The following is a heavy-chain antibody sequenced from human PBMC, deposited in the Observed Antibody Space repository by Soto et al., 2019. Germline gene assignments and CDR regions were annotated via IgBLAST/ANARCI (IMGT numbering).Heavy chain of an antibody. D-gene: IGHD4-17*01. CDR3: AREFITVTDQDDAFDI. J-gene: IGHJ3*02. Sequence: SETLSLTCAVYGGSFSGYYWSWIRQPPGKGLEWIGEINHSGSTNYNPSLKSRVTISVDTSKNQFSLKLSSVTAADTAVYYCAREFITVTDQDDAFDIWGQGTMVTVSS. V-gene: IGHV4-34*01. CDR2: INHSGST. CDR1: GGSFSGYY.